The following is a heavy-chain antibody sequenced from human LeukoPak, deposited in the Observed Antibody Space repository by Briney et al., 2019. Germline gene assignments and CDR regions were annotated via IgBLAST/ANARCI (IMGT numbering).Heavy chain of an antibody. CDR2: MNPNSGNT. V-gene: IGHV1-8*01. J-gene: IGHJ5*02. D-gene: IGHD3-10*01. Sequence: GASVKVSCKASGYTFTSYDINWVRQATGQGLEWMGWMNPNSGNTGYAQKFQGRVTMTRDTSISTAYMELSRLRSDDTAVYYCARDGRLYYYGSGSYPNWFDPWGQGTLVTVSS. CDR1: GYTFTSYD. CDR3: ARDGRLYYYGSGSYPNWFDP.